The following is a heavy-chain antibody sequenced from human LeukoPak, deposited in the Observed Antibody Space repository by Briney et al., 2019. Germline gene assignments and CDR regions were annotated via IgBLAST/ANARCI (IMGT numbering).Heavy chain of an antibody. J-gene: IGHJ6*03. CDR3: ARETGATHYYYYYYYMDV. CDR2: IYHSGST. V-gene: IGHV4-38-2*02. CDR1: GYSISSGYY. Sequence: PSETLSLTCTVSGYSISSGYYWGWIRQPPGKGLEWIGSIYHSGSTYYNPSLKSRVTISVDTSKNQFSLKLSSVTAADTAVYYCARETGATHYYYYYYYMDVWGKGTTVTVSS. D-gene: IGHD1-14*01.